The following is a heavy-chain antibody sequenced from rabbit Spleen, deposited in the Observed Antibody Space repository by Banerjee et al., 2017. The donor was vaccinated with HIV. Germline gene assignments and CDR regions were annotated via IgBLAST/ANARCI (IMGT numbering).Heavy chain of an antibody. CDR1: GFDFSSSYW. Sequence: QSLEESGGGLVKPGGTLTLTCKASGFDFSSSYWICWVRQAPGKGLEWIGCIYAGSTGTTDYARWAKGRFTISKTSSTTVTLQMTSLTAADTATYFCARNFDLWGPGTLVTVS. CDR2: IYAGSTGTT. J-gene: IGHJ4*01. CDR3: ARNFDL. V-gene: IGHV1S40*01.